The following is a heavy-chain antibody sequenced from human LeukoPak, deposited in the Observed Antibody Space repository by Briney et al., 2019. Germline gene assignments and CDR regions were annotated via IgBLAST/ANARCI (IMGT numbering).Heavy chain of an antibody. CDR2: INQDGSEE. J-gene: IGHJ4*02. CDR3: AKNSGYSWQYFFDY. CDR1: GFTFSNYW. V-gene: IGHV3-7*03. D-gene: IGHD6-25*01. Sequence: PGGSLRLSCAASGFTFSNYWMTWVRQAPGKGLEWVAHINQDGSEEHYMDSVRARFTISRDNAKNSLSLQMNSLRAEDAAVYFCAKNSGYSWQYFFDYWGQGTLVTVSS.